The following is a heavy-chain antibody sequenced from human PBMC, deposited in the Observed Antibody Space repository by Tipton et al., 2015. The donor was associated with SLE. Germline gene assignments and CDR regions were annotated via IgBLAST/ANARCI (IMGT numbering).Heavy chain of an antibody. CDR1: GGSISSYY. CDR2: IFYTGST. Sequence: TLSLTCTISGGSISSYYWSWIRQPPGRGLEWIGYIFYTGSTNYNPSLKSRVTISVDTSKNQFSLRLSSVTAADTGVYYCARGAPLGFDYWGQGTLVTVSS. CDR3: ARGAPLGFDY. J-gene: IGHJ4*02. V-gene: IGHV4-59*01.